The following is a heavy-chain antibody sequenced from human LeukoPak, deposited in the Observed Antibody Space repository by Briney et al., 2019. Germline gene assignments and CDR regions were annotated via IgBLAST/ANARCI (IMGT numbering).Heavy chain of an antibody. V-gene: IGHV3-30*04. D-gene: IGHD2-15*01. Sequence: GGSLRLTCAASGFILSDYNMHWVRQAPGKGLEGVAVISYDGSNKYYADSVKGRFTISRDNSKNTLYLQMNSLRAEDTAVYYCARDQTGFCSGSSCLGSTFDYWGQGTLVTVSS. CDR2: ISYDGSNK. CDR3: ARDQTGFCSGSSCLGSTFDY. J-gene: IGHJ4*02. CDR1: GFILSDYN.